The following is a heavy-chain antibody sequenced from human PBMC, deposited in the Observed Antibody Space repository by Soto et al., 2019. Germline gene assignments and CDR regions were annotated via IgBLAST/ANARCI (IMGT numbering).Heavy chain of an antibody. Sequence: EVQLVESGGDLVQPGGSLRLSCAASGLTFSNYWMQWVRQVPGKGLVWVSGINAEGSSTTYADSVKGRFTISRDNAKNTLYLHMNSLRAEDTAVYYCHTDTYSAYWGEGTVVTVSS. D-gene: IGHD3-9*01. CDR3: HTDTYSAY. V-gene: IGHV3-74*01. J-gene: IGHJ4*02. CDR1: GLTFSNYW. CDR2: INAEGSST.